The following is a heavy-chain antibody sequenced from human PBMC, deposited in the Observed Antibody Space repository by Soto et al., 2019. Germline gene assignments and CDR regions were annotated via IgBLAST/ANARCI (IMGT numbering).Heavy chain of an antibody. J-gene: IGHJ4*02. CDR2: INHSGST. D-gene: IGHD6-6*01. CDR1: GGSFSGYY. Sequence: LETLSLTWAVYGGSFSGYYWIWIRQPPGKGLEWIGEINHSGSTNYNPSLKSRVTISVDTSKNQFSLKLSSVTAADTAVYYCARGIAARREGYYFDYWGQGTLVTVS. V-gene: IGHV4-34*01. CDR3: ARGIAARREGYYFDY.